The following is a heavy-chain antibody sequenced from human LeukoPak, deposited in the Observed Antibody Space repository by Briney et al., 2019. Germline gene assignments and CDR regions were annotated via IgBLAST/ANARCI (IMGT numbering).Heavy chain of an antibody. Sequence: PSETLSLTCTVSGGSISSSSYYWGWIRQPPGKGLEWIGSIYYSGSTYYNPSLKSRVTISVDTSKNQFSLKLSSVTAADTAVYYCARVREGGYSYGPSSLPKAPTHFDYWGQGTLVTVSS. V-gene: IGHV4-39*07. CDR3: ARVREGGYSYGPSSLPKAPTHFDY. D-gene: IGHD5-18*01. CDR2: IYYSGST. J-gene: IGHJ4*02. CDR1: GGSISSSSYY.